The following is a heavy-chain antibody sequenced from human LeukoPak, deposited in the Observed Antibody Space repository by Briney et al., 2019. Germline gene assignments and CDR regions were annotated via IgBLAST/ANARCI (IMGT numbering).Heavy chain of an antibody. CDR3: ARAPTGPAALDY. CDR2: ISHTGGT. J-gene: IGHJ4*02. D-gene: IGHD2-2*01. CDR1: GGSADSSDYY. V-gene: IGHV4-30-2*01. Sequence: PSETLSLTCTVSGGSADSSDYYWTWIRQPPGRGLEWIGYISHTGGTYYNSSLLSRVTISLDKSKNQFFLTLGSVTAADTAVYFCARAPTGPAALDYWGQGTLVTVSS.